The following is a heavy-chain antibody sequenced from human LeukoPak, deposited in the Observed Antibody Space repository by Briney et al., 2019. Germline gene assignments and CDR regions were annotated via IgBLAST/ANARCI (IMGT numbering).Heavy chain of an antibody. Sequence: GGSLRLSCAASGFTFSSYAMNWVRQAPGKGLEWVSALSGTGGSTYYADSVKGRFTISRDNSRNTLCLQMNSLRVEDTAVYYCAKKGLASAGRPPYFDYWGQGALVTVSS. D-gene: IGHD6-13*01. CDR2: LSGTGGST. J-gene: IGHJ4*02. CDR3: AKKGLASAGRPPYFDY. CDR1: GFTFSSYA. V-gene: IGHV3-23*01.